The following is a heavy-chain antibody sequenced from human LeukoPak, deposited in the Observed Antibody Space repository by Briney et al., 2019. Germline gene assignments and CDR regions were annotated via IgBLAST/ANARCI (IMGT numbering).Heavy chain of an antibody. J-gene: IGHJ4*02. CDR3: ARVEQWLALRGTDY. Sequence: ASVKVSCKASGYTFTSYGISWVRQAPGQGLEWMGWISVYNGNTNYAQKLQGRVTMTTDTSTSTAYMELRSLRSDDTAVYYCARVEQWLALRGTDYWGQGTLVTVSS. D-gene: IGHD6-19*01. V-gene: IGHV1-18*01. CDR1: GYTFTSYG. CDR2: ISVYNGNT.